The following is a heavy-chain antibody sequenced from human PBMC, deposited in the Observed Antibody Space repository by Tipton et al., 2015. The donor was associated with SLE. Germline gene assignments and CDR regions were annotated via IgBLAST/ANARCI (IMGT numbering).Heavy chain of an antibody. D-gene: IGHD6-25*01. CDR1: GGSFSGYY. Sequence: TLSLTCAVYGGSFSGYYWSWIRQPPGKGLEWIGEINHSGSTNYNPSLKSRVTISVDTSKNQFSLKLSSVTAADTAVYYCASGRRSSGTWGQGTLVTVSS. CDR3: ASGRRSSGT. CDR2: INHSGST. V-gene: IGHV4-34*01. J-gene: IGHJ5*02.